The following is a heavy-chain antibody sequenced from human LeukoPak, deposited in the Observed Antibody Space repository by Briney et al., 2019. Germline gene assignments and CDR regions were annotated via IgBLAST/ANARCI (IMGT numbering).Heavy chain of an antibody. J-gene: IGHJ4*02. CDR1: RFTFSNYA. CDR2: ISYDGSNK. D-gene: IGHD3-22*01. CDR3: ARDSTPYDSSGYCYDY. V-gene: IGHV3-30-3*01. Sequence: PGRSLRLSCAASRFTFSNYAMHWVRQAPGKGLEWVAVISYDGSNKYYADSVKGRFTISRDISKNTLYLQMNSLRAEDTAVYYCARDSTPYDSSGYCYDYWGQGTLVTVSS.